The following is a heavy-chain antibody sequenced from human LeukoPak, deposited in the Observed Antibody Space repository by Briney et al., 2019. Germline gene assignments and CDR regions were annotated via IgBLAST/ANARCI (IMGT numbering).Heavy chain of an antibody. V-gene: IGHV1-2*02. CDR2: INPNSGGT. Sequence: GASVKVSCKASGYTFTGYYMHWVRQAPGQGLEWMGWINPNSGGTNYAQKFQGRVTMTRDTSISTAYMELSRLRPDDTAVYYCARVYSSSSPAPGYWGQGTLVTVSS. CDR1: GYTFTGYY. D-gene: IGHD6-6*01. J-gene: IGHJ4*02. CDR3: ARVYSSSSPAPGY.